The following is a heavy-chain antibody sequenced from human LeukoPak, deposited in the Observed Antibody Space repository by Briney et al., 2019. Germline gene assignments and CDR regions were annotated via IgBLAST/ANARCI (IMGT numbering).Heavy chain of an antibody. J-gene: IGHJ6*03. V-gene: IGHV3-30*04. D-gene: IGHD4-17*01. Sequence: PGRSLRLSCAASGFTFSSYAMHWVRQAPGKGLEWVAVISYDGSNKYYADSVKGRFTISRDNSKNSLYLQMNSLRAEDTAVYYCARLSGDYGYYYYYMDVWGKGTTVTVSS. CDR2: ISYDGSNK. CDR3: ARLSGDYGYYYYYMDV. CDR1: GFTFSSYA.